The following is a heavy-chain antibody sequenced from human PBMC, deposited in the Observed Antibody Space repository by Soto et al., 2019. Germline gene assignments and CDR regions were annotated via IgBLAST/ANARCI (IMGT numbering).Heavy chain of an antibody. CDR2: IIPIFGTA. D-gene: IGHD2-2*01. Sequence: QVQLVQSGAEVKKPGSSVKVSCKASGGTFSSYAISWVRQAPGQGLEWMGGIIPIFGTANYAQKFQGRVTITADELTSTAYMELSSLRSEDTAVYYCARGGRAPGDIVLVPSYYYGMDVWGQGTTVTVSS. CDR1: GGTFSSYA. CDR3: ARGGRAPGDIVLVPSYYYGMDV. V-gene: IGHV1-69*12. J-gene: IGHJ6*02.